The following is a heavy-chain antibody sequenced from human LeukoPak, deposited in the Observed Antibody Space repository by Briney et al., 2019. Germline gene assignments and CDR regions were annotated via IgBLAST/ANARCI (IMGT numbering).Heavy chain of an antibody. V-gene: IGHV3-21*01. D-gene: IGHD6-13*01. CDR3: ARSGMGIAAAGGSGWFDP. Sequence: PGGSLRLSCAASGFTFSTYSINWVRQAPGKGLEWVSSISSSSSYIYFADSVKGRFTISRDNAKNSLYLQMNSLRAEDTAVYYCARSGMGIAAAGGSGWFDPWGQGTLVTVSS. CDR1: GFTFSTYS. CDR2: ISSSSSYI. J-gene: IGHJ5*02.